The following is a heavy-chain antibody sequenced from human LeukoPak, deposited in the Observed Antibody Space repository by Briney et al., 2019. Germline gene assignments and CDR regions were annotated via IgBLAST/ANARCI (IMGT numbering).Heavy chain of an antibody. CDR1: GFTFSSYW. CDR3: ARVSPTSGNFDY. V-gene: IGHV3-74*01. J-gene: IGHJ4*02. Sequence: GGSLRHSCAASGFTFSSYWMHWVRQAPGKGLVWVSRINSDGSSTSYADSVKGRFTISRDNAKNTLYLQMNSLRAEDTAVYYCARVSPTSGNFDYWGQGTLVTVSS. D-gene: IGHD3-3*01. CDR2: INSDGSST.